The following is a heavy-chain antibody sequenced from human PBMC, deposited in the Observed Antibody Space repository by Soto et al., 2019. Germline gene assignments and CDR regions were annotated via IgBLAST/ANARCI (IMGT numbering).Heavy chain of an antibody. Sequence: GGSLRLSCAASGFTFSSYGMHWVRQAPGTGLEWVAVISDDGSKKNYADSVKGRFTISRDNSKNTLYLQMNSLRAEDTAVYYCAKDPTRYIWNDAYFDYWGQGTLVTVSS. V-gene: IGHV3-30*18. CDR1: GFTFSSYG. J-gene: IGHJ4*02. CDR3: AKDPTRYIWNDAYFDY. CDR2: ISDDGSKK. D-gene: IGHD1-1*01.